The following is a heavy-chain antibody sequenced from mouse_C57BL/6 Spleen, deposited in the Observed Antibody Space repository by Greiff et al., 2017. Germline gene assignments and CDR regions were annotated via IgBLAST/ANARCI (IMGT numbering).Heavy chain of an antibody. CDR2: IRSKSSNYAT. V-gene: IGHV10-3*01. CDR1: GFTFNTYA. D-gene: IGHD1-1*01. J-gene: IGHJ4*01. Sequence: GGGLVQPKGSLKLSCAASGFTFNTYAMHWVRQAPGKGLEWVARIRSKSSNYATYYADSVKDRFTISRDDSQSMLYLQMNNLKTEDTAMYYCVSPLITTVVDYAMDYWGQGTSVTVSS. CDR3: VSPLITTVVDYAMDY.